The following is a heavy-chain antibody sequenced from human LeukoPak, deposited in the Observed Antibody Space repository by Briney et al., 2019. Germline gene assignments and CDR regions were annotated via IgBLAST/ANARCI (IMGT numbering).Heavy chain of an antibody. J-gene: IGHJ6*03. D-gene: IGHD3-10*01. V-gene: IGHV4-61*02. CDR1: GGSFTSGGYY. Sequence: SQTLSLTCTVSGGSFTSGGYYWSWIRQPAGKGLEWIGRIYTSGGTNYNPSLKSRVTISVDTSKNQFSLKLNSVTAADTAVYYCARTTEGGYYDYFYYYYMDVWGKGTTVTISS. CDR2: IYTSGGT. CDR3: ARTTEGGYYDYFYYYYMDV.